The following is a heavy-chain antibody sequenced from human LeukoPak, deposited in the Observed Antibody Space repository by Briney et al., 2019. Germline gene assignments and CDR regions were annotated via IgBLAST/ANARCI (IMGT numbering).Heavy chain of an antibody. CDR1: GGSISSYY. CDR3: ARYCSSTSCLSGMDV. J-gene: IGHJ6*02. CDR2: INHSGST. V-gene: IGHV4-34*01. Sequence: PSETLSLTCTVSGGSISSYYWSWIRQPPGKGLEWIGEINHSGSTNYNPSLKSRVTISVDTSKNQFSLKLSPVTAADTAVYYCARYCSSTSCLSGMDVWGQGTTVTVSS. D-gene: IGHD2-2*01.